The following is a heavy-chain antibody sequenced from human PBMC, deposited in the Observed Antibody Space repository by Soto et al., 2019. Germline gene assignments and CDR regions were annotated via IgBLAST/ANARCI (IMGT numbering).Heavy chain of an antibody. V-gene: IGHV3-23*01. CDR1: AFTFRNYA. Sequence: EVQLLESGGDLVQPGGSLRLSCTASAFTFRNYAMTWVRQAPGKSLEWISSISGGGLNTHYADSVKGRFTVSRDDSKSTLYLQMANLTAGDTAVYYCANGGSGWYPFDYWGQGTLVTVSS. D-gene: IGHD6-19*01. J-gene: IGHJ4*02. CDR2: ISGGGLNT. CDR3: ANGGSGWYPFDY.